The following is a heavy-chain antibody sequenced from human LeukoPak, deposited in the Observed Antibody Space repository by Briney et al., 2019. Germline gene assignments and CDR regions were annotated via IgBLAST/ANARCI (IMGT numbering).Heavy chain of an antibody. J-gene: IGHJ3*02. V-gene: IGHV4-59*01. Sequence: SETLSLTCTVSGGSISSYYWSWIRQPPGKGLEWIGYIYYSGSTNYNPSLKSRGTISVDTFKNQFSLKLGSVTAADTAVYYCASSQRWGYDSSGYSRRDAFDIWGQGTMVTVSS. CDR1: GGSISSYY. CDR2: IYYSGST. CDR3: ASSQRWGYDSSGYSRRDAFDI. D-gene: IGHD3-22*01.